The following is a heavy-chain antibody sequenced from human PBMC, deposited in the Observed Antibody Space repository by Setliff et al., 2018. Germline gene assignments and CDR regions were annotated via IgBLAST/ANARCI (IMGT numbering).Heavy chain of an antibody. V-gene: IGHV4-39*06. CDR3: AGYGYDGSQYQGGFYYMDV. J-gene: IGHJ6*03. D-gene: IGHD3-16*01. Sequence: SETLSLTCTVSGASISGNSYYWAWIRQPPGKGLEWIVSTYYGGSTYYNPSLKSRVTMSVDTSKNQFTLKVISVTAADTAVYYCAGYGYDGSQYQGGFYYMDVWGKGTTVTVSS. CDR1: GASISGNSYY. CDR2: TYYGGST.